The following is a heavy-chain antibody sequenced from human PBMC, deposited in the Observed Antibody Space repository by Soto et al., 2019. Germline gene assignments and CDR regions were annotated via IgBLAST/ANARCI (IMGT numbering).Heavy chain of an antibody. CDR3: AKSREGYYFHY. J-gene: IGHJ4*02. CDR2: ISYDGSNK. CDR1: GFTFSSYG. V-gene: IGHV3-30*18. Sequence: GSLRLSCAASGFTFSSYGMHWIRQAPGKGLEWVAVISYDGSNKYYADSVKGRFTISRDNSKNTLYLQMNSLRAEDTAVYYCAKSREGYYFHYRGPGTLVTVS. D-gene: IGHD1-26*01.